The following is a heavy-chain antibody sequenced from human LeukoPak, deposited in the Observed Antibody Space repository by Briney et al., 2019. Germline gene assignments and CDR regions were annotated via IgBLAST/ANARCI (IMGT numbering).Heavy chain of an antibody. CDR3: ARSTTDFWSGDFDP. V-gene: IGHV3-21*01. Sequence: GGSLRLSCAASGFTFSSYSMNWVRQAPGKGLEWVSSISNSSSYIYYADSVKGRFTISRDNAKDSLYLQMNSLRAEDTAVYYCARSTTDFWSGDFDPWGQGTLVTVSS. D-gene: IGHD3-3*01. J-gene: IGHJ5*02. CDR2: ISNSSSYI. CDR1: GFTFSSYS.